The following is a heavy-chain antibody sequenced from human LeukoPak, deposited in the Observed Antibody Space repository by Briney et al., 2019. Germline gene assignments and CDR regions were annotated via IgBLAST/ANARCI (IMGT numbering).Heavy chain of an antibody. J-gene: IGHJ6*03. V-gene: IGHV4-59*01. CDR2: IYYSGST. Sequence: SETLSLTCTVSGGSISSYYWSWIRQPPGKGLEWIGYIYYSGSTNYNPSLKSRVTISVDTSKNQFSLKLSSVTAADTAVYYCARVPVFSGSWYGYYYYYYMDVWGKGTTVTVSS. D-gene: IGHD6-13*01. CDR3: ARVPVFSGSWYGYYYYYYMDV. CDR1: GGSISSYY.